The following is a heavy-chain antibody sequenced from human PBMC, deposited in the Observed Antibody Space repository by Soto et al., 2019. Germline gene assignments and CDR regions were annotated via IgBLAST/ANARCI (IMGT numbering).Heavy chain of an antibody. J-gene: IGHJ6*02. CDR1: GGSISSGDYY. CDR3: ARGERAGVVRRYYGLDV. V-gene: IGHV4-30-4*02. D-gene: IGHD3-3*01. Sequence: PSETLSLTCTVSGGSISSGDYYWSWIRQPPGKGLEWIGYIYYSGSTYYNPSLKSRVTISVDTSKNQFSLKLSSVTAAPTTVYYCARGERAGVVRRYYGLDVLGQGNRVTVSS. CDR2: IYYSGST.